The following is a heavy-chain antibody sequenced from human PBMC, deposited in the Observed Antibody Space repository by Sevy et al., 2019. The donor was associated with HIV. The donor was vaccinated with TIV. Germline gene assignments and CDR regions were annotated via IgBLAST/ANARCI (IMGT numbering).Heavy chain of an antibody. CDR1: GFTFSNYA. D-gene: IGHD3-22*01. V-gene: IGHV3-30-3*01. CDR3: ARDRAYYHDSSGYYYYYYGMDV. J-gene: IGHJ6*02. Sequence: GGSLRLSCAASGFTFSNYAIHWVRQAPGKGLEWVAVISYDGSNKYYADSVKGRFTISRDNSKKTLYLQMNSLRAEDTAVYYCARDRAYYHDSSGYYYYYYGMDVWGQGTTVTVSS. CDR2: ISYDGSNK.